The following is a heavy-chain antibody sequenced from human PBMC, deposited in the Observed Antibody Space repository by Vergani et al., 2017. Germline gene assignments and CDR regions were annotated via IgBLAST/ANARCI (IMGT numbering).Heavy chain of an antibody. J-gene: IGHJ4*02. CDR1: GGTFSSYA. Sequence: QVQLVQSGAEVKKPGSSVKVSCKASGGTFSSYAISWVRQAPGQGLEWMGGIIPIFGTANYAQKFQGRVTITADESTGTAYMELSSLRSEDTAVYYCARAKTPYWGGDCDFDYWGQGTLVTVSS. V-gene: IGHV1-69*01. CDR3: ARAKTPYWGGDCDFDY. CDR2: IIPIFGTA. D-gene: IGHD2-21*02.